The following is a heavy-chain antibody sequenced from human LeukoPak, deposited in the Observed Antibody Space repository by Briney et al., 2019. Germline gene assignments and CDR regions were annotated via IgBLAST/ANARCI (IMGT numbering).Heavy chain of an antibody. CDR2: IYYSGST. CDR3: ARSGSSWYDEYFQH. V-gene: IGHV4-59*08. D-gene: IGHD6-13*01. CDR1: GGSISSYY. Sequence: SETLSLTCTVSGGSISSYYWSWIRQPPGKGLEWIGYIYYSGSTNYNPSLKSRVTISVDTSKNQFSLKLSSVTAADTAVYYCARSGSSWYDEYFQHWGQGTLVTVSS. J-gene: IGHJ1*01.